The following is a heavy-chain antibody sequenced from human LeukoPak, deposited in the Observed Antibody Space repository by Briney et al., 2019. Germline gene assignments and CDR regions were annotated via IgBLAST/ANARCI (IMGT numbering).Heavy chain of an antibody. Sequence: GRSLRLSCAASGFTFSSYGMHWVRKAPGKGLEWVAVIWYDGSNKYYADSVKGRFTISRDNSKNTLYLQMNSLRAEETAVYYCARDYFHPYSGSYSGWFDPWGQGTLVTVSS. J-gene: IGHJ5*02. D-gene: IGHD1-26*01. CDR3: ARDYFHPYSGSYSGWFDP. CDR1: GFTFSSYG. CDR2: IWYDGSNK. V-gene: IGHV3-33*01.